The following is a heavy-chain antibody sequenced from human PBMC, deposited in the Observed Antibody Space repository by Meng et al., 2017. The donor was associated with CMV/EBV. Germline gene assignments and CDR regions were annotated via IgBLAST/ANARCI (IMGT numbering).Heavy chain of an antibody. J-gene: IGHJ4*02. CDR3: AKRFSLQSLGSSWYVRDY. D-gene: IGHD6-13*01. CDR1: GFTFSNYW. Sequence: GGSLRLSCAASGFTFSNYWMHWVRQAPGKGLVWVSRINSDGSSTSYADSVKGRFTISRDNAKKTLYQQMNSLRAEDTAVYYCAKRFSLQSLGSSWYVRDYWGQGTLVTVSS. V-gene: IGHV3-74*01. CDR2: INSDGSST.